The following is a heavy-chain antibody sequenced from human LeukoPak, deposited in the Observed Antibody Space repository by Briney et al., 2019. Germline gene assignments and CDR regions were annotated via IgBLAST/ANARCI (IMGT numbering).Heavy chain of an antibody. D-gene: IGHD6-19*01. CDR2: IGSSGTTR. Sequence: PTGGSLRLSCAVSGFPSSIYEMNWVRQAPGKGLEWVSNIGSSGTTRYYADSVKGRFSISRDNAKNSLYLQMNSLRVEDTGVYYCALLAVASDFDYWGQGALVTVSS. J-gene: IGHJ4*02. V-gene: IGHV3-48*03. CDR3: ALLAVASDFDY. CDR1: GFPSSIYE.